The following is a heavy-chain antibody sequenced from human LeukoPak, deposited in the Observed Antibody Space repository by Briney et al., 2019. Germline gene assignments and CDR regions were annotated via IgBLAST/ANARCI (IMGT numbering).Heavy chain of an antibody. J-gene: IGHJ4*02. CDR3: ARVYCSGGSCYFPDY. Sequence: ASVKVSCKASGYTFTSYAMKWVRQAPEQGLEWMGWINTNTGNPTYAQGFTGRFVFSLDTSVSTAYLQISSLKAEGTAVYYCARVYCSGGSCYFPDYWGQGTLVTVSS. CDR1: GYTFTSYA. CDR2: INTNTGNP. D-gene: IGHD2-15*01. V-gene: IGHV7-4-1*02.